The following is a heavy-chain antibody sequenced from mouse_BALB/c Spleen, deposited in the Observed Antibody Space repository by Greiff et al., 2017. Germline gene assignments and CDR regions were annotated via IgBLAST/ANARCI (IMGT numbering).Heavy chain of an antibody. CDR2: IYPGDGDT. CDR1: GFAFSSYW. Sequence: QVQLKESGAELVRPGSSVKISCKASGFAFSSYWMNWEKQRPGQGLEWIGQIYPGDGDTNYNGKFKGKATLTADKSSSTAYMQLSSLTSEDSAVYFCASGQRGLLFAYWGQGTLVTVSA. V-gene: IGHV1-80*01. D-gene: IGHD3-2*01. J-gene: IGHJ3*01. CDR3: ASGQRGLLFAY.